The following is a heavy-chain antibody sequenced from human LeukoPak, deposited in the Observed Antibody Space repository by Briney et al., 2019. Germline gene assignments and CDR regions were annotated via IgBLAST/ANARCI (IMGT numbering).Heavy chain of an antibody. CDR3: ARDAQITIFGVAVHAFDI. J-gene: IGHJ3*02. Sequence: GGSLRLSCAASGFTFSSHSMNWVRQAPGKGLEWVSSISSSSSYIYYADSVKGRFTISRDNAKNSLYLQMNSLRAEDTAVYYCARDAQITIFGVAVHAFDIWGQGTMVTVSS. V-gene: IGHV3-21*01. CDR2: ISSSSSYI. D-gene: IGHD3-3*01. CDR1: GFTFSSHS.